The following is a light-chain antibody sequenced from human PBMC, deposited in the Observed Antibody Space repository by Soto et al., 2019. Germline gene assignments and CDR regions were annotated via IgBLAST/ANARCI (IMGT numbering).Light chain of an antibody. CDR3: QKCNSAPFT. CDR2: AAS. V-gene: IGKV1-27*01. CDR1: QGIYNN. J-gene: IGKJ3*01. Sequence: DTQMTQSPSSLSASVGDRVTITCRASQGIYNNLAWYQKKPGKVPKILIYAASSLVSGVPSRFSGSGSGTDFTLTISSLQPEDVATYYCQKCNSAPFTFGPGTKVDIK.